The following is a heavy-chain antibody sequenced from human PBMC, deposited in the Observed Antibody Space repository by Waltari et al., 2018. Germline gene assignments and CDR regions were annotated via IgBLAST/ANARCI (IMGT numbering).Heavy chain of an antibody. V-gene: IGHV1-69*02. J-gene: IGHJ3*01. CDR1: GGPVSRVG. Sequence: QVQLVQSGAEVKQPGSSVKVSCKSSGGPVSRVGLHWLRQAPGQGLEWMGKIIPMPGITDYEQKFQGRLRITADRSTTTGYMELRSLGSEDTAIYYCARRVSTKGAFEVWGRGTLVTVSP. D-gene: IGHD5-12*01. CDR2: IIPMPGIT. CDR3: ARRVSTKGAFEV.